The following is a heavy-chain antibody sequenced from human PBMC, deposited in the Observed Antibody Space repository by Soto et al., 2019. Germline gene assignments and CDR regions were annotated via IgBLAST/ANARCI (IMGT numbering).Heavy chain of an antibody. CDR3: AKDIAGRNYDILTGYYPFDY. J-gene: IGHJ4*02. Sequence: EVQLVESGGGLVQPGRSLRLSCAASGFTFDDYAMHWVRQAPGKGLEWVSGISWNSGSIGYADSVKGRFTISRDNAKNSLYLQMNSLRAEDTALYYCAKDIAGRNYDILTGYYPFDYWGQGTLVTVSS. CDR1: GFTFDDYA. V-gene: IGHV3-9*01. D-gene: IGHD3-9*01. CDR2: ISWNSGSI.